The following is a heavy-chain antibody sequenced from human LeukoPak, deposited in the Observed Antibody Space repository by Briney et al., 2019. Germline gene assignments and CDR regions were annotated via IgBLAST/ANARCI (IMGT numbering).Heavy chain of an antibody. CDR2: IYYSGNT. V-gene: IGHV4-59*01. CDR1: GGSISNYY. Sequence: PSETLSLTCSVSGGSISNYYWSWIRQPPGKGLEWIGYIYYSGNTNYNPSLKSRVTISVDTSKNQFSLRMSSVTAADTAVYYCARTLGPPAAVAGYYYYMDVWGKGTTVTVSS. J-gene: IGHJ6*03. CDR3: ARTLGPPAAVAGYYYYMDV. D-gene: IGHD6-19*01.